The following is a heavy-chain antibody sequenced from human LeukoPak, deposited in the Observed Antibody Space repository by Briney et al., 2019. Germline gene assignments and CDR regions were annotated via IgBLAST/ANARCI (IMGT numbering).Heavy chain of an antibody. V-gene: IGHV3-7*03. D-gene: IGHD5-18*01. CDR3: TKDLRSFVDTTVVTAFDI. Sequence: GGSLRLSCAVSGLTFSSSWMDWVRQAPGKGLEWVASINPDGNKKYSADSVKGRFTISRDNAKNSLYLQMNSLRTEDTALYYCTKDLRSFVDTTVVTAFDIWGQGTMVTVSS. J-gene: IGHJ3*02. CDR1: GLTFSSSW. CDR2: INPDGNKK.